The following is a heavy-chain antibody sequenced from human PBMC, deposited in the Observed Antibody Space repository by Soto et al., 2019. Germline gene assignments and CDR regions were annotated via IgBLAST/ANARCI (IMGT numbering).Heavy chain of an antibody. CDR3: ATFSGFFTISPFDA. CDR1: GDSISSVNW. V-gene: IGHV4-4*02. J-gene: IGHJ5*02. Sequence: QVHLQESGPGLVKPSETLSLTCGVSGDSISSVNWWSWVRQSPGKGLAWIGEIYHSGSTNYHPSLKSRVTLSVDKSKNQFSLQLTSVTAADTAVYYCATFSGFFTISPFDAWGQGILVTVSS. D-gene: IGHD2-8*01. CDR2: IYHSGST.